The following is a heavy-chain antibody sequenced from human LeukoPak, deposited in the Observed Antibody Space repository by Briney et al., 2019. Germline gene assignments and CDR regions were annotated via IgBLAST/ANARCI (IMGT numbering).Heavy chain of an antibody. CDR3: ARVFGGYDGALAY. D-gene: IGHD5-12*01. CDR2: IYHSGSTT. CDR1: GDSISSNNW. V-gene: IGHV4-4*02. Sequence: SGALSLTRAVSGDSISSNNWWSWVRQPSGKGLEWIGEIYHSGSTTNYNPSLKSRFTMSVDKSKNQFSLQLTSVTAADTAVYYCARVFGGYDGALAYWGQGTLVTVSS. J-gene: IGHJ4*02.